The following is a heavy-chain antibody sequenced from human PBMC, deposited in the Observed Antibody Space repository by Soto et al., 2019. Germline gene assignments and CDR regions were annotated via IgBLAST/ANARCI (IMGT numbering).Heavy chain of an antibody. V-gene: IGHV6-1*01. J-gene: IGHJ6*02. CDR2: TYYRSKWYN. CDR1: GGGISCISVA. Sequence: SGGGISCISVACEWLRKSPSRGLEWLGRTYYRSKWYNDYAVSVKSRITINPDTSKNQFSLQLNSVTPEDTAVYYCARGSFIAAAAYYYYYGMDVWGQGTTVTSP. CDR3: ARGSFIAAAAYYYYYGMDV. D-gene: IGHD6-13*01.